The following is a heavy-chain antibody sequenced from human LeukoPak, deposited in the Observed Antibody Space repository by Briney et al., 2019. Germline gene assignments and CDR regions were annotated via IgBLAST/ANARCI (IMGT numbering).Heavy chain of an antibody. CDR1: GFTFSSYG. Sequence: GGSLRLSCAASGFTFSSYGMHWVRQAPGKGLEWVAFIRYDGSNKYYADSVKGRFTNSRDNSKNTLYRQMNSLRAEDTAVYYCAKPDLWFGDKRVDYWGQGTLVTVSS. D-gene: IGHD3-10*01. CDR3: AKPDLWFGDKRVDY. CDR2: IRYDGSNK. J-gene: IGHJ4*02. V-gene: IGHV3-30*02.